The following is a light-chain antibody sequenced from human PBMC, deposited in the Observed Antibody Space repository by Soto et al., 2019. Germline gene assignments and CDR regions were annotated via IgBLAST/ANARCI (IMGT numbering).Light chain of an antibody. CDR2: GAS. V-gene: IGKV3-15*01. CDR1: QSISDT. CDR3: HQYDNWPKT. Sequence: ETVMTQSPATLSVSPGGRATLSCRASQSISDTLAWYQQKPGQAPRLLIHGASTRATGFPARFSGSGSGTDFTLTISSLQSEDFAVYYCHQYDNWPKTFGQGTRLEIK. J-gene: IGKJ5*01.